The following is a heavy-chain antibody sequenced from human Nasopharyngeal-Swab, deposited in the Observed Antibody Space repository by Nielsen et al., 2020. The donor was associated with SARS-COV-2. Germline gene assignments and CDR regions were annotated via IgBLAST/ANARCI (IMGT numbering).Heavy chain of an antibody. CDR3: AGTYYDFWSGPSGAFDI. J-gene: IGHJ3*02. V-gene: IGHV4-39*01. CDR2: IYYSGST. Sequence: VRQMPGKGLEWIGSIYYSGSTYYNPSLKSRVTISVDTSKNQFSLKLSSVTAADTAVYYCAGTYYDFWSGPSGAFDIWGQGTMVTVSS. D-gene: IGHD3-3*01.